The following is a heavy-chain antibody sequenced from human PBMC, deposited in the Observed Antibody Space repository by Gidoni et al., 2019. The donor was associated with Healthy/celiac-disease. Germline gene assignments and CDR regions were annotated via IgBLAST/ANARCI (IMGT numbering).Heavy chain of an antibody. D-gene: IGHD4-17*01. J-gene: IGHJ4*02. V-gene: IGHV4-34*01. CDR2: SNHSGST. CDR3: ARGPRTVTASEWFDY. Sequence: QVQLPQWGAALLKPSEPLSFTCAVHGGSLSGYYWGWLPQPPGKGVQGIGESNHSGSTNYSPSLRSRVTISVDTSTDQFALKLGTVTAGDAAVYYCARGPRTVTASEWFDYWGQGTLVTVSS. CDR1: GGSLSGYY.